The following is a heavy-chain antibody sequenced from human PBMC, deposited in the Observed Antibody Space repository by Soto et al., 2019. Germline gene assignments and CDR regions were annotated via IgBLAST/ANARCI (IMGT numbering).Heavy chain of an antibody. Sequence: EVQLVESGGGLVQPGGSLRLSCAASGFAFSSEWMHWVRQAPGKGLVWVSRIDPYDTGITYADSVKGRFTVSRDNAKNTLYVQMSSLRAEYTAVYYCTSDTFGARDSWGQGTLVTVSS. D-gene: IGHD2-15*01. CDR2: IDPYDTGI. V-gene: IGHV3-74*01. CDR3: TSDTFGARDS. J-gene: IGHJ4*02. CDR1: GFAFSSEW.